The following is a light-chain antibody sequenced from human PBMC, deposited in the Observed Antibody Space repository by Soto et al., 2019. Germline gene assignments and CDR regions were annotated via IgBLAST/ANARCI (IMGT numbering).Light chain of an antibody. CDR2: PAS. CDR1: QNINVW. V-gene: IGKV1-5*03. J-gene: IGKJ1*01. CDR3: QQHEAYPRT. Sequence: DIQITQSPSTLSASIGDRVTITCRASQNINVWLAWYQQKPGKAPKFLIYPASTLQSGVPSRFSGSGSGTEFTLTISSLQPDDFATYYCQQHEAYPRTFGEGTKVEIK.